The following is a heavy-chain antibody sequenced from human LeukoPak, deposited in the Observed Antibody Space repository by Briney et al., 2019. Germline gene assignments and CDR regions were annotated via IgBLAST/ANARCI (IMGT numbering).Heavy chain of an antibody. V-gene: IGHV4-34*01. J-gene: IGHJ4*02. CDR1: GGSFSGYY. CDR2: INHSGST. CDR3: ARDGGNLNSDY. Sequence: SETLSPTCAVYGGSFSGYYWSWIRQPPGKGLGWIGEINHSGSTNYNPSLKSRVTISVDTSKNQFSLKLNSVTAADTAVYYCARDGGNLNSDYWGQGTLVTVSS. D-gene: IGHD4-23*01.